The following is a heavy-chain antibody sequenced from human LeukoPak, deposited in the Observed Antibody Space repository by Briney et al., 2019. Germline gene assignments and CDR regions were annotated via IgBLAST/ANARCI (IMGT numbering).Heavy chain of an antibody. D-gene: IGHD2-2*01. CDR1: GGSISSYY. CDR3: AGDNCRSSSCYGEDAFDI. V-gene: IGHV4-4*07. J-gene: IGHJ3*02. CDR2: IYTGGGT. Sequence: SETLSLTCTVSGGSISSYYWSWIRQPAGKGLEWIGRIYTGGGTNYNPSLKSRVTMSVDTSKNQFSLKLSSVTAADTAVYYCAGDNCRSSSCYGEDAFDIWGQGTMVTVSS.